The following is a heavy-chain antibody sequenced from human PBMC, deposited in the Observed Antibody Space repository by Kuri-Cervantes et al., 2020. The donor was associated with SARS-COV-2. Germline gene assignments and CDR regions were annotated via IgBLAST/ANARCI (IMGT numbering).Heavy chain of an antibody. CDR2: IYHSGST. J-gene: IGHJ4*02. CDR3: ARHQRGPQRYDSSGKFDY. V-gene: IGHV4-38-2*01. CDR1: GYSISSGYY. D-gene: IGHD3-22*01. Sequence: GSLRLSCAVSGYSISSGYYWGWIRQPPGKGLEWIGSIYHSGSTYYNPSLKSRVTISVDTSKNQFSLKLSSVTAADTAVYYCARHQRGPQRYDSSGKFDYWGQGTLVTVSS.